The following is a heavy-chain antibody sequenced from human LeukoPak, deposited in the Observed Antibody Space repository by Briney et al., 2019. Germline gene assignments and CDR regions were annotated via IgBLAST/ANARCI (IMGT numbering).Heavy chain of an antibody. CDR3: ARDLAVLGVVFTSYMDV. V-gene: IGHV1-18*01. CDR2: ISTYSGNT. D-gene: IGHD3-3*01. J-gene: IGHJ6*03. CDR1: GYAFISHG. Sequence: ASVKVSCKASGYAFISHGITWVRQAPGQGLEWMGWISTYSGNTHYAQKFQGRVTLTKDTSTTTAYLELRSLRSDDTAVYYCARDLAVLGVVFTSYMDVWGQGTPVTVSS.